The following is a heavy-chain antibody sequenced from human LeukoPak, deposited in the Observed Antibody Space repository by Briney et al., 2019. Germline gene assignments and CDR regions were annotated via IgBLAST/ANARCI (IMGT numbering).Heavy chain of an antibody. D-gene: IGHD3-10*01. CDR3: ARALLWFGELSFDY. CDR1: GGSFGGYY. CDR2: INHSGST. Sequence: SETLSLTCAVYGGSFGGYYWSWIRQPPGKGLEWIGEINHSGSTNYNPSLKSRVTISVDTSKNQFSLKLSSVTAADTAVYYCARALLWFGELSFDYWGQGTLVTVSS. V-gene: IGHV4-34*01. J-gene: IGHJ4*02.